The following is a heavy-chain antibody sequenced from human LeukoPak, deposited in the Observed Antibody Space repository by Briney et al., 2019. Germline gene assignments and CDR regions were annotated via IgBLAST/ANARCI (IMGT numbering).Heavy chain of an antibody. CDR2: IRYDGSNK. J-gene: IGHJ4*02. CDR3: AKDIPRYCSGGSCYGY. D-gene: IGHD2-15*01. Sequence: PTGGSLRLSCAASGFTFSSYGRHWVRQAPGKGLEWVAFIRYDGSNKYYADSVKGRFTISRDNSKNTLYLQMNSLRAEDTAVYYCAKDIPRYCSGGSCYGYWGQGTLVTVSS. V-gene: IGHV3-30*02. CDR1: GFTFSSYG.